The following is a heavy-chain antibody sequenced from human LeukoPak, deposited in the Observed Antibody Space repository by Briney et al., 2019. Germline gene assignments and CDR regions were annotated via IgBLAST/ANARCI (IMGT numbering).Heavy chain of an antibody. Sequence: GGSLRLSCAASGFAFSSYWMSWVRQAPGKGLEWVASIKQDGSEKYYVDSVKGRFTISRDNAKNTLYLQMSSLRAEDTALYYCARDWFHAIDYWGQGTLVTVSS. V-gene: IGHV3-7*01. CDR1: GFAFSSYW. CDR3: ARDWFHAIDY. CDR2: IKQDGSEK. D-gene: IGHD2/OR15-2a*01. J-gene: IGHJ4*02.